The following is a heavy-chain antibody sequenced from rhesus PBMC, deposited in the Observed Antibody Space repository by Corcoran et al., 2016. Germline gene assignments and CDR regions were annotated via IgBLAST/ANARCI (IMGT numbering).Heavy chain of an antibody. CDR3: AKSVGDY. CDR2: IVPSDSYT. V-gene: IGHV5-20*02. Sequence: EVQLVQSGADVKRPGESLKLSCKTSGYSFTSYWISWVRQMPGKGLVCMGAIVPSDSYTRYSPSVQGQFPIPADKSISTAYRQWSSLKASDTATYYCAKSVGDYWGQGVLVTVSS. J-gene: IGHJ4*01. CDR1: GYSFTSYW. D-gene: IGHD1-44*01.